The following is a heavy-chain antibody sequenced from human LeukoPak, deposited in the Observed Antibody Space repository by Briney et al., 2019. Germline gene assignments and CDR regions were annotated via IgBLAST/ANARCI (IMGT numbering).Heavy chain of an antibody. CDR3: ARGVNPLIVDY. Sequence: QAGGSLRLSCAASGFTVSSNYMSWVRQAPGKGLEWVANIKQDGSEKYYVDSVKGRFTISRDNAKNSLYLQMNSLRAEDTAVYYCARGVNPLIVDYWGQGTLVTVSS. CDR2: IKQDGSEK. D-gene: IGHD2-8*01. CDR1: GFTVSSNY. J-gene: IGHJ4*02. V-gene: IGHV3-7*01.